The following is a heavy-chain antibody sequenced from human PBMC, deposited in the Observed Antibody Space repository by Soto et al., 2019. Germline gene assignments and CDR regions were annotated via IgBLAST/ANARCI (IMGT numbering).Heavy chain of an antibody. V-gene: IGHV5-51*01. CDR1: GYSFTSYW. Sequence: GESLKISCKGSGYSFTSYWIGWVRQMPGKGLEWMGIIYPGDSDTRYSPSFQGQVTISADKSISTAYLQWSSLKASDTAMYYFARPPSRILYYFDYWSQGTPVTVSS. CDR2: IYPGDSDT. CDR3: ARPPSRILYYFDY. J-gene: IGHJ4*02. D-gene: IGHD6-13*01.